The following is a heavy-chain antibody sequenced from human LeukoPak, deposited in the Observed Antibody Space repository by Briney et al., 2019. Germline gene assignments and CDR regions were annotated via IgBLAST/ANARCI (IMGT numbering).Heavy chain of an antibody. V-gene: IGHV4-34*12. CDR2: IFHRGDP. CDR3: TGSSRSTRYYFDY. Sequence: SETLSLTCAVHGGSFSDYYWSWIRQPPGKGLEWIGEIFHRGDPNYNPSLKSRVTISVDTSENQFSLNLSSVAATDSAVYFCTGSSRSTRYYFDYWGQGILVTVPS. D-gene: IGHD6-6*01. J-gene: IGHJ4*02. CDR1: GGSFSDYY.